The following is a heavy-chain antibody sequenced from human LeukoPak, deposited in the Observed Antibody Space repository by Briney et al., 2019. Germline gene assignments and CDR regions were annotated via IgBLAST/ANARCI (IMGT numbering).Heavy chain of an antibody. CDR2: ISYDGSNK. J-gene: IGHJ3*02. CDR3: AREAQWPLVDAFDI. D-gene: IGHD1-26*01. CDR1: GFTFSSYA. Sequence: EGSLRLSCAASGFTFSSYAMHWVRQAPGKGLEWVAVISYDGSNKYYADSVKGRFTISRDNSKNTLYLQMNSLRAEDTAVYYCAREAQWPLVDAFDIWGQGTMVTVSS. V-gene: IGHV3-30*04.